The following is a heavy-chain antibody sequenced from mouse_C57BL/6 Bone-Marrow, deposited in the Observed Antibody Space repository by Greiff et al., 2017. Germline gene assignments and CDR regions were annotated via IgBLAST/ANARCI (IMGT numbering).Heavy chain of an antibody. D-gene: IGHD1-1*01. V-gene: IGHV5-4*01. Sequence: EVQLQESGGGLVKPGGSLKLSCAASGFTFSSYAMSWVRQTPEKRLEWVATISDGGSYTYYPDNVKGRFTISRDNAKNNLYLQMSHLKSEDTAMYYCARDATVVAPGFDYWGQGTTLTVSS. J-gene: IGHJ2*01. CDR2: ISDGGSYT. CDR3: ARDATVVAPGFDY. CDR1: GFTFSSYA.